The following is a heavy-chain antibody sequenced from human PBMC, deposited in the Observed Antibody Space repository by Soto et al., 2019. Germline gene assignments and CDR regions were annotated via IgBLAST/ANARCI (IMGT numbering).Heavy chain of an antibody. CDR3: ARLKGDSNFWWGY. CDR2: ISGYNGHT. Sequence: QVQLVQSGTEVKKPGASVKVSCSVSGYTFRSYGISWVRQAPGQGLEWMGWISGYNGHTNYAQNLPGRVTMTTDTSTGTAYIELRSLRSDDTAVYYCARLKGDSNFWWGYWGQGTLVTVSS. J-gene: IGHJ4*02. D-gene: IGHD3-3*01. CDR1: GYTFRSYG. V-gene: IGHV1-18*01.